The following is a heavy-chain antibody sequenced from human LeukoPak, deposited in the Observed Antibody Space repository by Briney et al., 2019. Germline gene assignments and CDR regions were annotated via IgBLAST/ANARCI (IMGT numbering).Heavy chain of an antibody. CDR1: GYTFNRYY. Sequence: ASVKVSCKASGYTFNRYYMHWVRQAPGHGLEWMGWLNPNSGVTKYAQKFQGRVTMTRDTSISTAYMELSSLRSDDTAVYYCARDPSRFRGTWAYYFEYWGQGTLVTVSS. CDR2: LNPNSGVT. CDR3: ARDPSRFRGTWAYYFEY. J-gene: IGHJ4*02. D-gene: IGHD3-3*01. V-gene: IGHV1-2*02.